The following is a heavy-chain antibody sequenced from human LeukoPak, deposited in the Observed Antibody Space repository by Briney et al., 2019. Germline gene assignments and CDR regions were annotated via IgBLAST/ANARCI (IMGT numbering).Heavy chain of an antibody. CDR3: ARASLASAGTRF. Sequence: GASVKVSCKASGYTFTGYYMHWVRQAPGQGLEWMGWINPNSGGTNYAQKFQGRVTMTRDTSISTAYMELTSLTSDDTAVYYCARASLASAGTRFWGQGTLVTVSS. CDR2: INPNSGGT. D-gene: IGHD6-13*01. V-gene: IGHV1-2*02. J-gene: IGHJ4*02. CDR1: GYTFTGYY.